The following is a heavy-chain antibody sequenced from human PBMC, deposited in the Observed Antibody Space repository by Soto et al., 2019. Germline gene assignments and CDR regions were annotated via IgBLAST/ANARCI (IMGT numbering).Heavy chain of an antibody. J-gene: IGHJ3*02. CDR2: IKQDGSEK. Sequence: GGSVRLSCAASGCAFSSCWMSWVRQAPGKGLEWVANIKQDGSEKYYVDSVKGRFTISRDNAKNSLYLQMNSLRAEDTAVYYCARSAPDHDAFDIWGQGTMVTVSS. V-gene: IGHV3-7*05. CDR1: GCAFSSCW. CDR3: ARSAPDHDAFDI.